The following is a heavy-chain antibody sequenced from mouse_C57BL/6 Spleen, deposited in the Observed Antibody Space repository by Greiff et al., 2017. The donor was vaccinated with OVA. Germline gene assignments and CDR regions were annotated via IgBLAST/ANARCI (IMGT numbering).Heavy chain of an antibody. CDR3: ARELYAMDY. V-gene: IGHV5-12*01. Sequence: EVQGVESGGGLVQPGGSLKLSCAASGFTFSDYYMYWVRQTPEKRLEWVAYISNGGGSTYYPDTVKGRFTISRDNAKNTLYLQMSRLKSEDTAMYYCARELYAMDYWGQGTSVTVSS. CDR2: ISNGGGST. CDR1: GFTFSDYY. J-gene: IGHJ4*01.